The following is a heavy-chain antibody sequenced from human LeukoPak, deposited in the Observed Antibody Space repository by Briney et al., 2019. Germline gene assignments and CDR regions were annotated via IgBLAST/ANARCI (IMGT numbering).Heavy chain of an antibody. CDR2: IKQDGSEK. V-gene: IGHV3-7*01. Sequence: PGGSLRLSCAASGFTFSSYAMSWVRQAPGKGLEWVANIKQDGSEKYYVDSVKGRFTISRDNAKNSLYLQMNSLRAEDTAVYYCASTVLLWFGESRWDYFDYWGQGTLVTVSS. CDR1: GFTFSSYA. J-gene: IGHJ4*02. D-gene: IGHD3-10*01. CDR3: ASTVLLWFGESRWDYFDY.